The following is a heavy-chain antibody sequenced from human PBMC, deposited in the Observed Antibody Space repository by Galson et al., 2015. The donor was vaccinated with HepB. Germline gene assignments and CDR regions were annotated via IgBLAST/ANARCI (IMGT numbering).Heavy chain of an antibody. CDR1: GYTFTNYA. V-gene: IGHV1-18*01. CDR3: AREVFDTTRLTRYFGG. D-gene: IGHD3-10*02. CDR2: VSPYNGNT. J-gene: IGHJ4*02. Sequence: SVKVSCKASGYTFTNYAITWVRQAPGRGLEWMGWVSPYNGNTNYAQKFRGRVTMTTDTSTSTAFMELTSLTSDDTAVYYCAREVFDTTRLTRYFGGWGRGTLVTVSS.